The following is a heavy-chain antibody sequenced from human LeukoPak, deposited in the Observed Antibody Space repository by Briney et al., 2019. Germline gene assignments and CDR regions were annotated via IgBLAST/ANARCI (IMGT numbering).Heavy chain of an antibody. V-gene: IGHV1-18*01. CDR1: GYTFTSYG. D-gene: IGHD6-19*01. CDR3: ARERYSSGWYNWGPGWNRGEHYFDY. Sequence: GASVKVSCKASGYTFTSYGISWVRQAPGQGLEWMGWISAYNGNTNYAQKLQGRVTMTTDTSTSTAYMELRSLRSDDTAVYYCARERYSSGWYNWGPGWNRGEHYFDYCGQGTLVTVSS. CDR2: ISAYNGNT. J-gene: IGHJ4*02.